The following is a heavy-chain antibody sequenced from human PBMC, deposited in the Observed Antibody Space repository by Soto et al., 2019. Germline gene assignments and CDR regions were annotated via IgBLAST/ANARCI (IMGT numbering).Heavy chain of an antibody. J-gene: IGHJ6*02. CDR1: GYTFTSYG. Sequence: ASVKVSCKASGYTFTSYGISWVRQAPGQGLEWMGWISAYNGNTNYAQKLQGRVTMTTDTSTSTAYMELRSLRSDDTAVYYCARDRQGLYCISTSCYHNYYGMDVWGQGTTVTV. D-gene: IGHD2-2*01. CDR3: ARDRQGLYCISTSCYHNYYGMDV. V-gene: IGHV1-18*01. CDR2: ISAYNGNT.